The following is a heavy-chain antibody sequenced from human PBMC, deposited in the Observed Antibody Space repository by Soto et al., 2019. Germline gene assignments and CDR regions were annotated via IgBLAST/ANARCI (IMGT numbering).Heavy chain of an antibody. CDR1: GGSMTTGSYF. J-gene: IGHJ5*02. CDR3: AGAYYDFWSGPIGGVNWFDP. Sequence: PSETLSLTCNVPGGSMTTGSYFWSWIRQPPGKGLEWIGYVFRSGSVNYNPSLKSRVTMSVDTSKNQFSLKLSSVTAADTAVYYCAGAYYDFWSGPIGGVNWFDPWGQGTLVTVSS. CDR2: VFRSGSV. V-gene: IGHV4-61*01. D-gene: IGHD3-3*01.